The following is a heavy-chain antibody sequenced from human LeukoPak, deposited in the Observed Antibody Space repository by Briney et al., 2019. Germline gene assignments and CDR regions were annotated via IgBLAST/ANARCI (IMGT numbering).Heavy chain of an antibody. D-gene: IGHD6-19*01. J-gene: IGHJ4*02. CDR3: ARDKLGGSMAGSNFDY. CDR1: GFTFTNYW. Sequence: GGSLRLSCAASGFTFTNYWMRWVRQAPGKGLEWVANIKQDGSEKHYVDSVKGRFTISRDNAKNSLYLQMNSLRAEDTAVYYCARDKLGGSMAGSNFDYWGQGTLVTVSS. V-gene: IGHV3-7*01. CDR2: IKQDGSEK.